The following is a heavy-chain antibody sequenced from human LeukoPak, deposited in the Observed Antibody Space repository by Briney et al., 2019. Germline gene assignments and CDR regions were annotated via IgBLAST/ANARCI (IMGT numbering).Heavy chain of an antibody. CDR1: GGTFSSYA. J-gene: IGHJ3*02. D-gene: IGHD3-9*01. CDR3: AISYYDILTGYDYAFDI. V-gene: IGHV1-69*05. CDR2: IIPIFGTA. Sequence: SVKVSCKASGGTFSSYAISWVRQAAGQGLEWMGGIIPIFGTANYAQKFQGRVTMTRDMSTSTVYMELSSLRSEDTAVYYCAISYYDILTGYDYAFDIWGQGTMVTVSS.